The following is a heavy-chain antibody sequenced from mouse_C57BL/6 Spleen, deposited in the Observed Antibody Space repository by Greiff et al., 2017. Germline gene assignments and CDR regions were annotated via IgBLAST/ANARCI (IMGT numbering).Heavy chain of an antibody. CDR1: GYTFTDYE. Sequence: VQLQQSGAELVRPGASVTLSCKASGYTFTDYEMHWVKQTPVHGLEWIGAIDPETGGTAYNQKFKGKAILTADKSSCTAYMGLRSLTSEDCSVYYCTRGWIYDGYYWYVDVWGTGTTVTVSS. D-gene: IGHD2-3*01. J-gene: IGHJ1*03. V-gene: IGHV1-15*01. CDR2: IDPETGGT. CDR3: TRGWIYDGYYWYVDV.